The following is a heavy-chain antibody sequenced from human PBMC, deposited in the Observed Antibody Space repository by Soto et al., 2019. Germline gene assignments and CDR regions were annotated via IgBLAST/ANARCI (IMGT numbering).Heavy chain of an antibody. D-gene: IGHD3-10*01. CDR2: IYYSGST. V-gene: IGHV4-59*01. CDR1: GGSISSYY. Sequence: PSETLSLTCTVSGGSISSYYWSWIRQPPGKGLEWIGYIYYSGSTNYNPSLKSRVTISVDTSKNQFSLKLSSVTAADTAVYYCASETMGTYGLNWFEPWGQGTLVTVSS. J-gene: IGHJ5*02. CDR3: ASETMGTYGLNWFEP.